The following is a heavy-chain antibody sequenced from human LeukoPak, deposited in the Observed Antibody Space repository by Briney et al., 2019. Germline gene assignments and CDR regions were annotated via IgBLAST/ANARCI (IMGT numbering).Heavy chain of an antibody. D-gene: IGHD3-22*01. CDR1: GGTFISYA. V-gene: IGHV1-69*13. CDR3: AREGNYYDSSGYSDY. CDR2: IIPIFGTA. J-gene: IGHJ4*02. Sequence: GASVKVSCKASGGTFISYAISWVRQAPGQGLEWMGGIIPIFGTANYAQKFQGRVTITADESTSTAYMELSSLRSEDTAVYYCAREGNYYDSSGYSDYWGQGTLVTVSS.